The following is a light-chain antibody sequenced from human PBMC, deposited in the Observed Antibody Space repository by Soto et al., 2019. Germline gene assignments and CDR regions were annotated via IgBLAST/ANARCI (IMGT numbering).Light chain of an antibody. J-gene: IGLJ1*01. CDR1: SSDVGGYNY. CDR3: SSYTSGTTFV. Sequence: QSVLTQPASVSGSPGQSITISCTGTSSDVGGYNYVSWYQQEPGKAPKLMICDVSNRPSGVSNRFSGSKSGNTASLTISGLQAEDEADYYCSSYTSGTTFVFGTGTKV. CDR2: DVS. V-gene: IGLV2-14*01.